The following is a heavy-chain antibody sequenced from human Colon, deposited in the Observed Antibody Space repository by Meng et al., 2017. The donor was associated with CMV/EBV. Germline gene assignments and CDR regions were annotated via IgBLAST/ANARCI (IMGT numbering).Heavy chain of an antibody. Sequence: SETLSLTCTVSGGSISTYYWSWIRQPPGKGLEWLGDIYYSGRTTHNPALNSRVTISVDTSKNQFSLKLSSVTPADTAVYYCASLRSRNAFNIWGQGTMVTVSS. J-gene: IGHJ3*02. CDR2: IYYSGRT. CDR1: GGSISTYY. CDR3: ASLRSRNAFNI. V-gene: IGHV4-59*01.